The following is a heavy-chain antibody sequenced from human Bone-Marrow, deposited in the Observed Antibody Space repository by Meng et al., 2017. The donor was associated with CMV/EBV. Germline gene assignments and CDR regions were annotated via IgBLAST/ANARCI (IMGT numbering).Heavy chain of an antibody. Sequence: CTPSGYTVTNSDLHWVRQAPGQGLGWMGIINPFGGSTSYAQKFQGRITMTSDTSTSTVYMELSSLRSEDTAVYYCARIGGNYYPFDYWGQGTLVTVSS. CDR2: INPFGGST. D-gene: IGHD1-26*01. J-gene: IGHJ4*02. CDR1: GYTVTNSD. CDR3: ARIGGNYYPFDY. V-gene: IGHV1-46*01.